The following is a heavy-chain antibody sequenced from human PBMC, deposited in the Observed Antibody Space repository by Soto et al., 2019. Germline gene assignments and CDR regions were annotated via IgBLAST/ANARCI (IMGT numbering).Heavy chain of an antibody. CDR1: GGTFSSYA. CDR2: IIPIFGTA. D-gene: IGHD3-22*01. V-gene: IGHV1-69*13. CDR3: ATNAYYYDSSGYYFDD. Sequence: SVKVSCKASGGTFSSYAISWVRQAPGQGLGWMGGIIPIFGTANYAQKFQGRVTITADESTSTAYMELSSLRSEDTAVYYCATNAYYYDSSGYYFDDWGQGTLVTVSS. J-gene: IGHJ4*02.